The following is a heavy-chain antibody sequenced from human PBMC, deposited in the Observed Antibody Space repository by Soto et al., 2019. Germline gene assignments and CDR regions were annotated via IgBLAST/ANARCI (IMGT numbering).Heavy chain of an antibody. CDR3: ARDHPAGDILTGYTEPNWFDP. CDR1: GGSISSGDYY. V-gene: IGHV4-30-4*01. D-gene: IGHD3-9*01. CDR2: IYYSGST. J-gene: IGHJ5*02. Sequence: SETLSLTCTVSGGSISSGDYYWSWIRQPPGKGLEWIGYIYYSGSTYYNPSLKNRVTISVDTSKNQYSLKLSSVTAADTAVYYCARDHPAGDILTGYTEPNWFDPWGQGTLVTVSS.